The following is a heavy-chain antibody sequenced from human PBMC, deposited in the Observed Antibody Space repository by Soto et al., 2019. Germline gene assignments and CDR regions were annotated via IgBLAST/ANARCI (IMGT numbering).Heavy chain of an antibody. D-gene: IGHD3-3*01. Sequence: ETLSLTCTVSGGSISSYYWSWIRQPPGKGLEWIGYIYYSGSTNYNPSLKSRVTISVDTSKNQFSLKLSSVTAADTAVYYCARVGDDFWSGYFDYWGQGTLVTVSS. CDR3: ARVGDDFWSGYFDY. CDR1: GGSISSYY. CDR2: IYYSGST. J-gene: IGHJ4*02. V-gene: IGHV4-59*08.